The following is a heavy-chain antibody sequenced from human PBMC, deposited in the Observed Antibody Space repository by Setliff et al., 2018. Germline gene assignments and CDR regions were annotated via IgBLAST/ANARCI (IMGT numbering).Heavy chain of an antibody. CDR1: GQSFSDYY. CDR2: IYHSGST. D-gene: IGHD2-2*02. CDR3: ARDRQYCSSPTCYSSYFYYYGMDV. J-gene: IGHJ6*02. V-gene: IGHV4-34*01. Sequence: NPSETLSLTCAIYGQSFSDYYWSWVRQPPGKGLEWIGEIYHSGSTNYNPSLKSRVTISVDTSKNQFSLKLSSVTAADTAVYYCARDRQYCSSPTCYSSYFYYYGMDVWGQGTTVTV.